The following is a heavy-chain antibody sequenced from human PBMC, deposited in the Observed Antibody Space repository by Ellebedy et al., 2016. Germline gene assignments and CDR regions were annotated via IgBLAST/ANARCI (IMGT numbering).Heavy chain of an antibody. D-gene: IGHD3-3*01. V-gene: IGHV3-23*01. J-gene: IGHJ3*02. CDR3: AKDADPDLYYTKYPMGTAFDI. CDR2: LSGSGFST. CDR1: GFTLRDYA. Sequence: GGSLRLXXAASGFTLRDYAMSWVRQAPGKGLECVSSLSGSGFSTYYADSVKGRFTMYRDNSNNTLYLETNSLRAEDTAMYYCAKDADPDLYYTKYPMGTAFDIWGQGTMVTVSS.